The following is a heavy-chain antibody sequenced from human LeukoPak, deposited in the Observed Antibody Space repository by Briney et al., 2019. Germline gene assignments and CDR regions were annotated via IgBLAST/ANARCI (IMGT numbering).Heavy chain of an antibody. CDR3: ARWRTMVGTTTQAFDI. V-gene: IGHV3-30-3*01. D-gene: IGHD1-26*01. CDR1: GFTFSSFV. Sequence: GRSLRLSCAASGFTFSSFVLHWVRQAPGKGLEWVAVMSYDGSNKYYADSVKGRFTISRDNSKNTLYLQMNRLRVEDTAVYYCARWRTMVGTTTQAFDIWGQGTMVTVSS. J-gene: IGHJ3*02. CDR2: MSYDGSNK.